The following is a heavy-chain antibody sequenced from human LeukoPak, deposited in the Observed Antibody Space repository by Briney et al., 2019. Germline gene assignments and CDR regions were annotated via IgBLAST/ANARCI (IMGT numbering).Heavy chain of an antibody. D-gene: IGHD2-2*01. CDR2: INHSGST. CDR3: ARMVRREYQLPRSFDY. J-gene: IGHJ4*02. V-gene: IGHV4-34*01. CDR1: GGSFSGYY. Sequence: SETLSLTCAVYGGSFSGYYWSWIRQPPGKGLEWIGEINHSGSTNYNPSLKSRVTISVDTSKNQFSLKLSSVTAADTAVYYCARMVRREYQLPRSFDYWGQGTLVTVSS.